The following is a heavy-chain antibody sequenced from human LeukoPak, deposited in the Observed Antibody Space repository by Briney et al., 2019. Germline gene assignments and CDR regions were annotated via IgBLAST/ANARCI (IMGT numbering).Heavy chain of an antibody. CDR1: GFTFSSYG. CDR2: ISSSSSYI. Sequence: PGGSLRLSCAASGFTFSSYGMHWVRQAPGKGLEWVSSISSSSSYIYYADSVKGRFTISRDNAKNSLYLQMNSLRAEDTAVYYCARDMTTPFDYWGQGTLVTVSS. CDR3: ARDMTTPFDY. D-gene: IGHD1-14*01. V-gene: IGHV3-21*01. J-gene: IGHJ4*02.